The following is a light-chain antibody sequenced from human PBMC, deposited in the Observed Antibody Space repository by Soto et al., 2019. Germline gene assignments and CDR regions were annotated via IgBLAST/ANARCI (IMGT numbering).Light chain of an antibody. CDR2: GAS. CDR1: QSVACN. Sequence: EIVMTQSPVTLYLSPGDRATLSCRASQSVACNLAWLPQKPGQAPSLLIYGASATATGIPARFSGSGSGTEFTLTISSLQSEDFAVYYCQQYNNWPRTFGQGTKVEIK. V-gene: IGKV3-15*01. CDR3: QQYNNWPRT. J-gene: IGKJ1*01.